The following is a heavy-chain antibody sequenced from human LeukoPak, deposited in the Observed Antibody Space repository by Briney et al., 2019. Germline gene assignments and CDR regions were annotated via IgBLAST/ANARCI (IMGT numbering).Heavy chain of an antibody. Sequence: PSETLSLTCTVSGGSISSYYWSWIRQPPGKGLEWIGYIYYSGSTNYNPSLKSRVTISVDTSKNQFSLKLSSVTAADTAVYYCARGGMDFWSGFDYWGQGTLVTVSS. CDR1: GGSISSYY. J-gene: IGHJ4*02. V-gene: IGHV4-59*01. D-gene: IGHD3-3*01. CDR2: IYYSGST. CDR3: ARGGMDFWSGFDY.